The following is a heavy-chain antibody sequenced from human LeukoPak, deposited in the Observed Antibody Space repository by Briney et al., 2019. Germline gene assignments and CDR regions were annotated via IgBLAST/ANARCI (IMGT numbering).Heavy chain of an antibody. V-gene: IGHV4-59*01. CDR1: GGSITNYY. D-gene: IGHD4-11*01. J-gene: IGHJ4*02. CDR3: SRAPFSNPEF. CDR2: ISYNGNT. Sequence: SETLSLTCTVSGGSITNYYLTWIRQPPGKGLEWIGYISYNGNTNYNPSLKSRVTISIDTSKNQFSLRLSSVTAADTAVYYCSRAPFSNPEFWGQGTLVTVSS.